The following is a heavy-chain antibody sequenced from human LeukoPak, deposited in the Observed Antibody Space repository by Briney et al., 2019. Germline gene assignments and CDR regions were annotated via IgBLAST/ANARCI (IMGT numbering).Heavy chain of an antibody. CDR3: ARAARGYLYYFDY. J-gene: IGHJ4*02. D-gene: IGHD3-22*01. CDR2: TYYTGST. V-gene: IGHV4-31*03. Sequence: PSETLSLTCTVSGGSISSGGYFWSWIRQHPGKDLEWIGYTYYTGSTYYNPSLKSRVAMSLDTSKNQFSLKLSSVTAADTAVYYCARAARGYLYYFDYWGQGTLVTVSS. CDR1: GGSISSGGYF.